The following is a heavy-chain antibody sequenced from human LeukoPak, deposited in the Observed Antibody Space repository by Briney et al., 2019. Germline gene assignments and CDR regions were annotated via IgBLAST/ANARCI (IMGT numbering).Heavy chain of an antibody. CDR2: IIPIFGTA. Sequence: EASVKVSCKASGGTFSSYAISWVRQAPGQGLEWMGGIIPIFGTANYAQKFQGRVTITADESTSTAYMELSSLRSEDTAVYYCARGSMVRGGRVSYYFDYWGQGTLVTVSS. D-gene: IGHD3-10*01. V-gene: IGHV1-69*13. CDR1: GGTFSSYA. J-gene: IGHJ4*02. CDR3: ARGSMVRGGRVSYYFDY.